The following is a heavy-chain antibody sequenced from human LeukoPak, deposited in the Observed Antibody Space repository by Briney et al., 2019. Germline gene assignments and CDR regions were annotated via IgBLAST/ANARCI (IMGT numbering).Heavy chain of an antibody. V-gene: IGHV3-53*01. CDR1: GFTGSSNY. CDR2: IYSGGST. J-gene: IGHJ4*02. D-gene: IGHD2-2*01. Sequence: GRSLGLSCAASGFTGSSNYMSGVRQSPGKGLEWVSVIYSGGSTYYADSVKGRFTISRDNSKNTLYLQMNSLRAEDTAVYYCARQYCSSTSCSPHFDYWGQGTLVTVSS. CDR3: ARQYCSSTSCSPHFDY.